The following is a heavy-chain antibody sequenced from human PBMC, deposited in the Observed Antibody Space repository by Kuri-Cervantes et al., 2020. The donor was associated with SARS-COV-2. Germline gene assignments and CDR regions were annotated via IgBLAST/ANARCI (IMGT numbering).Heavy chain of an antibody. CDR2: INHSGST. Sequence: LRLSCTVSAGSIGGSHYWTWIRQPAGKGLEWIGEINHSGSTNYNTSLKSRVTISVDTSSKQFSLHLGSVTAADTAVYYCARAYGFLRYIYYMGVWGRGTTVTVSS. CDR1: AGSIGGSHY. D-gene: IGHD4-17*01. V-gene: IGHV4-34*01. J-gene: IGHJ6*03. CDR3: ARAYGFLRYIYYMGV.